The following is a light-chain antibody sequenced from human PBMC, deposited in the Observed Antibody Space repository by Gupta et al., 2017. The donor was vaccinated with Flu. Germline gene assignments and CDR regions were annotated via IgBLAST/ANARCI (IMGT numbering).Light chain of an antibody. J-gene: IGLJ1*01. V-gene: IGLV2-11*01. CDR2: DVS. Sequence: QSALIQPRSVSGSPGQSVTISCTGTSSDVGAYNYVSWYQQHPGKGPKLIIYDVSKWPSGVPDRFSGSKSGNTASLTISGLHADDEADYYCCSYASSYSFYVFGTGTTVTGL. CDR1: SSDVGAYNY. CDR3: CSYASSYSFYV.